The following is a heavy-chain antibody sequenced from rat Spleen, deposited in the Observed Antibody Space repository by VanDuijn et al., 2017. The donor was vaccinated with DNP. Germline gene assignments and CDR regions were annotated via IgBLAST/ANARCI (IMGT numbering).Heavy chain of an antibody. J-gene: IGHJ4*01. D-gene: IGHD1-12*01. CDR2: ISYDGRST. CDR3: ARHRTIMPYYYAMDA. CDR1: GFTFSNYD. Sequence: EVQLVESGGGPVQPGRSLKLSCVASGFTFSNYDMAWVRQAPTKGLEWVASISYDGRSTYYRDSVKGRFTISRDNAKSTLYLQMDSLRSEDTATYYCARHRTIMPYYYAMDAWGQGASVTVSS. V-gene: IGHV5-29*01.